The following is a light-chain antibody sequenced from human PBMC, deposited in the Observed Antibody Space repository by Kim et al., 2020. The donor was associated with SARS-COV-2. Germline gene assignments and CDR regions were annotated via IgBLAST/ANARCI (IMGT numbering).Light chain of an antibody. V-gene: IGLV10-54*01. CDR3: SAWDISLNAVV. Sequence: QTAPLTCTRNNDKVGNKGAAWLQQHQGHPPKVLSDRNNNRRSGISERFSASRSGNTASLIITGLQSEDEADYYCSAWDISLNAVVFGGGTQLTVL. J-gene: IGLJ3*02. CDR2: RNN. CDR1: NDKVGNKG.